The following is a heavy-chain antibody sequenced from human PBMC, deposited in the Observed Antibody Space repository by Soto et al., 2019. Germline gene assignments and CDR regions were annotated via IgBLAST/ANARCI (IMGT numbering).Heavy chain of an antibody. CDR3: ARGPFSRRGGNSWFDY. Sequence: QVQLVQSGAEVKKPGASVKVSCKASGYTFTSYGVSWVRQAPGQGLEWMGWISAFNGDTDYAQKLQGRLTMTIDTSTSTAYMELRSLRSDDTAVYYCARGPFSRRGGNSWFDYWGQGTLVTVSS. CDR2: ISAFNGDT. D-gene: IGHD2-21*02. J-gene: IGHJ4*02. CDR1: GYTFTSYG. V-gene: IGHV1-18*01.